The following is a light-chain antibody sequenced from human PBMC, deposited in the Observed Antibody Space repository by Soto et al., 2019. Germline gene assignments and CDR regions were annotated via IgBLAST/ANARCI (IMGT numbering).Light chain of an antibody. CDR3: QLYNSWRWT. CDR1: QSVSSK. Sequence: ELGVTTSAVALSVYPREGASLXCRASQSVSSKLASYQQKPGQAPRLLIYGASTRATGIPARFSGSGSGTEFTLIISSLQSEDSAVYYCQLYNSWRWTVCQGTNVDIK. V-gene: IGKV3-15*01. CDR2: GAS. J-gene: IGKJ1*01.